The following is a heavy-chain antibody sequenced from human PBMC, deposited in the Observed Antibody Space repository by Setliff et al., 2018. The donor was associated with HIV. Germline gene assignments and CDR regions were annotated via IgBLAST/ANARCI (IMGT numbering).Heavy chain of an antibody. J-gene: IGHJ4*02. CDR2: IHYGGFF. D-gene: IGHD3-10*01. V-gene: IGHV4-39*01. Sequence: LSLTCTVSGGSFRSSRYYWGWIRQPPGKGLEWIGNIHYGGFFWYSPSLKSRVTISVDTSKNQFSLKLSSVTAADTAVYYCARPALGIGGGSRFDNWGQGTLVTVSS. CDR3: ARPALGIGGGSRFDN. CDR1: GGSFRSSRYY.